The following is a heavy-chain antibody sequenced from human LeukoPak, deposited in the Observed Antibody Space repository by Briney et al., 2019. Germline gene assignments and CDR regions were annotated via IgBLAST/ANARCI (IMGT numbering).Heavy chain of an antibody. V-gene: IGHV3-48*02. Sequence: GGSLRLSCAASGFTFSSYSMNWVRQAPGKGLEWVSYISSSSSTIYYADSVKGRFTISRDNAKNSLYLQMNSLRDEDTAVYFCAKARIAAAGTGAFDVWGQGTMVTVSS. CDR3: AKARIAAAGTGAFDV. CDR2: ISSSSSTI. CDR1: GFTFSSYS. J-gene: IGHJ3*01. D-gene: IGHD6-13*01.